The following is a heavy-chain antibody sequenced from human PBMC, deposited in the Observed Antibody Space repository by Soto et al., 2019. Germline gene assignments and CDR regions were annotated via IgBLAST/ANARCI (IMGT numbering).Heavy chain of an antibody. J-gene: IGHJ5*02. Sequence: GESLKISCKGSGYSFTSYWISWVRQMPGKGLEWMGRIDPSDSYTNYSPSFQGHVTISADKSISTAYLQWSSLKASDTAMYYCARQRGYCSSTSGPQTTTWFDPWGKGTLVT. CDR1: GYSFTSYW. V-gene: IGHV5-10-1*01. CDR2: IDPSDSYT. D-gene: IGHD2-2*01. CDR3: ARQRGYCSSTSGPQTTTWFDP.